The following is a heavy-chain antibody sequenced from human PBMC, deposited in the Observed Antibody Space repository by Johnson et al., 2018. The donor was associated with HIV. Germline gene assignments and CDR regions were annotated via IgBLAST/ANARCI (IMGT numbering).Heavy chain of an antibody. CDR2: IRYDGSNK. Sequence: VQLVESGGGVVQPGGSLRLSCAASGFTFSSYGMHWVRQAPGKGLEWVAFIRYDGSNKYYGDSVKGRFTISRDNSKNRLYLQMNSLRAEDTAVYYCARDGVGAFDIWGQGTMVTVSS. CDR3: ARDGVGAFDI. V-gene: IGHV3-30*02. J-gene: IGHJ3*02. CDR1: GFTFSSYG. D-gene: IGHD3-16*01.